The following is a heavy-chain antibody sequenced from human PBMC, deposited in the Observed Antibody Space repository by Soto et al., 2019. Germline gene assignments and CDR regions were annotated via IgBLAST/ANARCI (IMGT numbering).Heavy chain of an antibody. CDR3: ARDISRDGYNLRY. Sequence: ASVKVSCKASGGTFSSYTISWVRQAPGQGLEWMGRIIPILGIANYAQKFQGRVTITADKSTSTAYMELSSLRSEDTAVYYCARDISRDGYNLRYWGQGTLVTVSS. CDR2: IIPILGIA. D-gene: IGHD5-12*01. J-gene: IGHJ4*02. V-gene: IGHV1-69*04. CDR1: GGTFSSYT.